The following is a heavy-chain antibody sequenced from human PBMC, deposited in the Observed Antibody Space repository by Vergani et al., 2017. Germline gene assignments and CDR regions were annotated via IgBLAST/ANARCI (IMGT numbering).Heavy chain of an antibody. CDR3: AKDRYCSSTSCRPLYFDY. CDR2: ISGSGGST. CDR1: GFTFSSYA. V-gene: IGHV3-23*04. D-gene: IGHD2-2*01. J-gene: IGHJ4*02. Sequence: EVQLVESGGGLVKRGGSLRLSCAASGFTFSSYAMSWVRQAPGKGLEWFSAISGSGGSTYYADSVKGRFTISRDNSKNTLYLQMNSLRAEDTAVYYCAKDRYCSSTSCRPLYFDYWGQGTLVTVSS.